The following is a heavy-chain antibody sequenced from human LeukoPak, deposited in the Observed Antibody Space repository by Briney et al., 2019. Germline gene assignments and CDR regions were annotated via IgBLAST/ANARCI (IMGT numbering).Heavy chain of an antibody. D-gene: IGHD1-26*01. CDR2: ISGSGGST. CDR1: GFTFSSYA. V-gene: IGHV3-23*01. CDR3: AKDKEMATISYYFDY. J-gene: IGHJ4*02. Sequence: PGGSLRLSCAASGFTFSSYAMSWVRQAPGKGLEWVSAISGSGGSTYYADSVKGRFTISRDNSKNTLYLQMNSLRAEDTALYYCAKDKEMATISYYFDYWGQGTLVTVSS.